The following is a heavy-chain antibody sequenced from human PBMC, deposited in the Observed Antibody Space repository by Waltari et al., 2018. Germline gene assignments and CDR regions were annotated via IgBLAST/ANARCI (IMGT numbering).Heavy chain of an antibody. CDR1: GYRFTSYG. V-gene: IGHV1-18*01. J-gene: IGHJ4*02. CDR2: ISTYTGKT. CDR3: ARTGDYDFWSSLHFAY. D-gene: IGHD3-3*01. Sequence: QVHLVQYGPEVKKPGASVKVSCQASGYRFTSYGICWVRQAPGRGLEYMGWISTYTGKTIHAANCQGRVTMTTHTSTSTAYRALKTLTSDDTAVYYCARTGDYDFWSSLHFAYWGQGSLVTVYS.